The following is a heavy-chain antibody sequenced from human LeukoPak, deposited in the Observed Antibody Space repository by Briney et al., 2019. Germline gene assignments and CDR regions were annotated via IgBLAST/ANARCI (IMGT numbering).Heavy chain of an antibody. D-gene: IGHD6-19*01. V-gene: IGHV3-21*01. CDR3: ARDFYSSGWYDY. Sequence: GGSLRLSCAASGFNFSSNSMHWVRQAPGKGLEWVSSISSSSSYIYYADSVKGRFTISRDNAKQSLYLQMNSPRAEDTAVYYCARDFYSSGWYDYWGQGTLVTVSS. CDR1: GFNFSSNS. J-gene: IGHJ4*02. CDR2: ISSSSSYI.